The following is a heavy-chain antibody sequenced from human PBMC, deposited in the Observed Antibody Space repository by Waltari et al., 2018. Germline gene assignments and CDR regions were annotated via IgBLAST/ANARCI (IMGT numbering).Heavy chain of an antibody. CDR2: IYHSGST. V-gene: IGHV4-38-2*02. D-gene: IGHD2-2*02. CDR1: GYSISSGYY. J-gene: IGHJ4*02. CDR3: ARDKRIVVVPAAIGY. Sequence: QVQLQESGPGLVKPSETLSLTCAVSGYSISSGYYWGWIRPPPGKGLEWIGSIYHSGSTYYNPSLKSRVTISVDTSKNQFSLKLSSVTAADTAVYYCARDKRIVVVPAAIGYWGQGTLVTVSS.